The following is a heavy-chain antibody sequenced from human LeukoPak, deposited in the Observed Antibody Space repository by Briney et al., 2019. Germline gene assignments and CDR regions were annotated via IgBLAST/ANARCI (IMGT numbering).Heavy chain of an antibody. V-gene: IGHV3-23*01. D-gene: IGHD3-22*01. Sequence: GGSLRLSCAASGFPFSSYAMSWVRQAPGKGLEWVSAISGSGGSTYYADSVKGRFTISRDNSKNTLYLQMNTLRAEDTAVYYCAKGVYYYDSSAYYYTYYFDYWGQGTLATVSS. CDR2: ISGSGGST. J-gene: IGHJ4*02. CDR1: GFPFSSYA. CDR3: AKGVYYYDSSAYYYTYYFDY.